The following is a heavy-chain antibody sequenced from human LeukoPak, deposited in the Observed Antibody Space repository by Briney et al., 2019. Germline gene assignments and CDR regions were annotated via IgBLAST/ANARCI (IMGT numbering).Heavy chain of an antibody. J-gene: IGHJ4*02. CDR3: AKAGYSSSRFNFDY. CDR1: GFTFSSYS. V-gene: IGHV3-20*04. Sequence: GGSLRLSCAASGFTFSSYSMNWVRQAPGKGLEWVSRINWNGDITGYADSVKGRFTISRDNARNSLYLQMNSLRAEDTALYYCAKAGYSSSRFNFDYWGQGTLVTVSS. CDR2: INWNGDIT. D-gene: IGHD6-6*01.